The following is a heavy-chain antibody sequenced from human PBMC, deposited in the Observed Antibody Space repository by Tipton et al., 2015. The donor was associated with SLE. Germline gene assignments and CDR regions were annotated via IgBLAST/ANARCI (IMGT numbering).Heavy chain of an antibody. CDR1: GGSISSSSYY. CDR2: IYYSGST. V-gene: IGHV4-39*07. J-gene: IGHJ3*02. CDR3: ARVSYYYDSSGYGGDAFDI. D-gene: IGHD3-22*01. Sequence: TLSLTCTVSGGSISSSSYYWGWIRQPPGKGLEWIGYIYYSGSTYYNPSLKSRVTISVDTSKNQFSLKLSSVTAADTAVYYCARVSYYYDSSGYGGDAFDIWGQGTMVTVSS.